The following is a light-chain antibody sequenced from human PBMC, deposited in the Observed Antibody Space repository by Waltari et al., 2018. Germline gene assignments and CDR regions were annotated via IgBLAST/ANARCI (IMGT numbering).Light chain of an antibody. Sequence: DIQMTQSPSSLSASVGDRVTITCRASESIRNYLNWYQQRLGTAPRLLLYAASTPQSGVPSRFSGRGSGTEFTLTIISLQPEDFAIYYCQQTYKIPYTFGHGTKLE. V-gene: IGKV1-39*01. J-gene: IGKJ2*01. CDR1: ESIRNY. CDR2: AAS. CDR3: QQTYKIPYT.